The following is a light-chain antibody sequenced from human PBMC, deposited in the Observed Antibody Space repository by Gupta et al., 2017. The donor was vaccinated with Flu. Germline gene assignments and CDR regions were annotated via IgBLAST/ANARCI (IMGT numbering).Light chain of an antibody. J-gene: IGLJ1*01. CDR1: SSNIGSNT. CDR2: GNN. CDR3: AAWDDSLNGHYV. V-gene: IGLV1-44*01. Sequence: QSVLAQPPSASGTPGQRVTISCSGSSSNIGSNTVNWYQQVPGMAPNLLIYGNNQRPSGVPARFSGSKSGTSASLAINGLQSEDEADYYCAAWDDSLNGHYVFGTGTKVTVL.